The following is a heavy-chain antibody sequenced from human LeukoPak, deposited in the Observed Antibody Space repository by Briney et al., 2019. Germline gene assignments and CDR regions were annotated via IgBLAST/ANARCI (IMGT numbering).Heavy chain of an antibody. V-gene: IGHV3-33*08. D-gene: IGHD2-21*02. J-gene: IGHJ3*02. CDR1: GFTFSSYG. Sequence: GRSLRLSCAASGFTFSSYGMHWVRQAPGKGLEWVAFIRYDGSNKYYADSVKGRFTISRDNAKNSLYLQMNSLRAEDTAVYYCASTIPLAYCGGDCYPAPSDAFDIWGQGTMVTVSS. CDR3: ASTIPLAYCGGDCYPAPSDAFDI. CDR2: IRYDGSNK.